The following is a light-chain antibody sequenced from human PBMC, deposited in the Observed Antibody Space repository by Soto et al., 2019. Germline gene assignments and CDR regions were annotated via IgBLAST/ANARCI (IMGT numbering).Light chain of an antibody. CDR1: QTIMTY. Sequence: DIQMTQSPSTLSASVGDRVTITCRASQTIMTYLNWYQLKPGKPPRLLIYAASSLQSGLQSRLSGSGSGTDFTLTISSLQPEDFATYSCQQSYNSPQTFGQGTKV. J-gene: IGKJ1*01. V-gene: IGKV1-39*01. CDR3: QQSYNSPQT. CDR2: AAS.